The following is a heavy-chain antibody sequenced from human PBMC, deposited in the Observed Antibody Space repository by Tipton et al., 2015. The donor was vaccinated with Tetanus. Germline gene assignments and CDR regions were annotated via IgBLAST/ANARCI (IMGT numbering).Heavy chain of an antibody. CDR3: ARDPAVLRFLEWLPDWYFAL. D-gene: IGHD3-3*01. CDR1: GDSISSGGYY. Sequence: TLSLTCSVSGDSISSGGYYWTWIRQHPGKGLEWIGNIYHRGSTYYNPSLKSRVTISVDTSKNQFSLKLSSVTAADTAVYYCARDPAVLRFLEWLPDWYFALWGRGTLVTVSS. J-gene: IGHJ2*01. CDR2: IYHRGST. V-gene: IGHV4-31*03.